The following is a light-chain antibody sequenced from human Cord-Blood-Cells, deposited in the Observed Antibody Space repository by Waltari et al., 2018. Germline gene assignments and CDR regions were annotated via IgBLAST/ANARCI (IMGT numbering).Light chain of an antibody. CDR2: GGS. CDR3: CSYAGSSTFYV. V-gene: IGLV2-23*01. CDR1: SSDVGRYNL. J-gene: IGLJ1*01. Sequence: QSALTQPASVSGSPGQSITISCTGTSSDVGRYNLVSWYQQHPGKAPKLMIYGGSKRPSGVSNRFSGSKSGNTTSLTISGLQAEDEADYYCCSYAGSSTFYVFGTGTKVTVL.